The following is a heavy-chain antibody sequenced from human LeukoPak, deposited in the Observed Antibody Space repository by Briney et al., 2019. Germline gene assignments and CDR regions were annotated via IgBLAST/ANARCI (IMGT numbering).Heavy chain of an antibody. V-gene: IGHV3-30*18. D-gene: IGHD6-19*01. CDR1: GFTFSSYG. CDR2: ISYDGSNK. CDR3: AKDQGWAAVAAHLHY. J-gene: IGHJ4*02. Sequence: GGSLRLSCAASGFTFSSYGMHWVRQAPGKGLEWVAVISYDGSNKYYADSVKGRFTISRDNSKNTLYLQMNSLRAEDTAVYYCAKDQGWAAVAAHLHYWGQGTLVTVSS.